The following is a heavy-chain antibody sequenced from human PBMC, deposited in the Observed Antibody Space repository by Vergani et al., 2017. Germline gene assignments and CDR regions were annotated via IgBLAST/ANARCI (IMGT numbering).Heavy chain of an antibody. D-gene: IGHD3-16*01. V-gene: IGHV4-38-2*02. CDR3: ARDSGGTVWVSYEAWFDP. Sequence: QVQLQESGLGLVKPSETLSLTCTVSGYSISSGYYWGWIRQPPGKGLEWIGRIYHSGSTYYNQSLKSRVTISGDTSKNQFSLKLSSVTAADTAVYYSARDSGGTVWVSYEAWFDPWGQGTLVTVSS. CDR2: IYHSGST. J-gene: IGHJ5*02. CDR1: GYSISSGYY.